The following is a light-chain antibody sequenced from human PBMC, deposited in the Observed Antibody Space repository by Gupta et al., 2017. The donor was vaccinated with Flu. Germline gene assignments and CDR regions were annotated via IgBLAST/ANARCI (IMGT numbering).Light chain of an antibody. CDR2: QDS. CDR1: KLGEKY. V-gene: IGLV3-1*01. Sequence: SYELTQPPSVSVSPGQTASITCSGNKLGEKYACWYQQKPGQSPVLVIYQDSKLPSGIPERFSGSNSGNTATLTISGTQAMDEGDYYCQAWDSGTVVFGGGTKLTVL. CDR3: QAWDSGTVV. J-gene: IGLJ2*01.